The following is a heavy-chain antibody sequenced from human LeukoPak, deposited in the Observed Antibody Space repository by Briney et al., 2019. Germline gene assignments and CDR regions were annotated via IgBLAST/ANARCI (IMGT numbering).Heavy chain of an antibody. CDR2: IIPIFGTA. CDR3: ARGAEQFLEFLPFHY. Sequence: SVKVSCKASGGTFSSYAISWVRQAPGQGLEWMGGIIPIFGTANYAQKFQGRVTITADESTSTAYMELSSLRSEDTAVYYCARGAEQFLEFLPFHYWGQGTLVTVSS. CDR1: GGTFSSYA. J-gene: IGHJ4*02. V-gene: IGHV1-69*13. D-gene: IGHD3-3*01.